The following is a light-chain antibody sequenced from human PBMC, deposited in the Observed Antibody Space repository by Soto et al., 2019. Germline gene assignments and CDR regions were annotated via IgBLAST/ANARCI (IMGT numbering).Light chain of an antibody. CDR3: GSYSATSTLYV. CDR1: SSDVGVYDY. V-gene: IGLV2-14*01. Sequence: QSALTQPASVSGSPGQSITISCTGTSSDVGVYDYVSWYQQHPGKAPKLMIYEVTNRPSGVSDRFSGSKSGNTASLTISGLQTEEEADYYCGSYSATSTLYVFGTGTKVTVL. CDR2: EVT. J-gene: IGLJ1*01.